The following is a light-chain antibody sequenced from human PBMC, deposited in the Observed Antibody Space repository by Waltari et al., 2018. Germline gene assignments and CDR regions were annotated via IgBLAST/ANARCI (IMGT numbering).Light chain of an antibody. J-gene: IGLJ3*02. CDR1: SSDVGFYNY. CDR3: NSYAGSSSWV. CDR2: DVS. V-gene: IGLV2-14*01. Sequence: QSALTQPASVSGSPGQSITISCTGTSSDVGFYNYVSWYQQHPGKAPKLMIYDVSERDSGVSNRFSGSKSGNTASLTISGLQADDEADYYCNSYAGSSSWVFGGGTKLT.